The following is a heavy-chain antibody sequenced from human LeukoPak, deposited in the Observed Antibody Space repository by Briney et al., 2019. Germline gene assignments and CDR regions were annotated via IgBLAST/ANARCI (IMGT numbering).Heavy chain of an antibody. CDR1: GFTFSSYG. V-gene: IGHV3-30*18. CDR3: AKHYYGSGSYYREETDY. J-gene: IGHJ4*02. Sequence: GRSLRLSCAASGFTFSSYGMHWVRQAPGKGLECVAVISYDGSNKYYADSVKGRFTISRDNSKNTLYLQMNSLRAEDTAVYYCAKHYYGSGSYYREETDYWGQGTLVTVSS. D-gene: IGHD3-10*01. CDR2: ISYDGSNK.